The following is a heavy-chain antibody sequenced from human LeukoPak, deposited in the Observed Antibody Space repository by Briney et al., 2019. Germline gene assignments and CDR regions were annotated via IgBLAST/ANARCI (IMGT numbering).Heavy chain of an antibody. CDR3: AKDISGYSSGGFDY. Sequence: GGSLRLSCTASGFTFDDYAMHWVRQAPGKGLEWVSGISWNSGSIGYADSVKGRFTISRDNAKNSLYLQMNSLRAEDTALYYCAKDISGYSSGGFDYWGQGTLVTVSS. V-gene: IGHV3-9*01. J-gene: IGHJ4*02. CDR2: ISWNSGSI. CDR1: GFTFDDYA. D-gene: IGHD6-19*01.